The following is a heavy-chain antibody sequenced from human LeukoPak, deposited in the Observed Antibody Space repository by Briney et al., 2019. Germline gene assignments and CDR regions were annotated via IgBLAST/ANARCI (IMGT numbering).Heavy chain of an antibody. CDR2: ISSSGSYM. D-gene: IGHD2-2*01. Sequence: KPRGSYLLSCVVSGFTFSSYTMNWVRQAPGRGLEWVSSISSSGSYMFYADSVKGRFTISRDNAKNSLYLQMNSLRAEDTAVYYCAREWGPAAMAHTLNWGQVTLVTGFS. CDR3: AREWGPAAMAHTLN. CDR1: GFTFSSYT. J-gene: IGHJ4*02. V-gene: IGHV3-21*01.